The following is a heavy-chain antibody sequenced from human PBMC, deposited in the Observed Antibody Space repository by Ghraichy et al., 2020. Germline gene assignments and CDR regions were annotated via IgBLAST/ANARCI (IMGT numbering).Heavy chain of an antibody. CDR2: MNEDGSEK. Sequence: GKSLNISCAASGITLSRYWMSWVRQAPGKGLEWVANMNEDGSEKNYVDSVKGRFSISRDDAKNSLCLQMNNLRVEDTAVYYCVREWRCRGGDCYSKPDYWGQGTLVTVSS. CDR3: VREWRCRGGDCYSKPDY. D-gene: IGHD2-21*02. CDR1: GITLSRYW. V-gene: IGHV3-7*05. J-gene: IGHJ4*02.